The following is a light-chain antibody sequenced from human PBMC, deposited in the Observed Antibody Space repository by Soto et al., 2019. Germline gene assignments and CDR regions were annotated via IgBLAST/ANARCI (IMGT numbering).Light chain of an antibody. CDR1: SGYSNYK. Sequence: QSVLTQPPSASASLGASVTLTCTLSSGYSNYKVDWYQQRPGKGPRFVMRVGTGGIVGSKGDGIPDRFSVLGSGLNRYLTIKNIQEEDESDYHCGADHGRGSNYVFGTGTKLTV. CDR2: VGTGGIVG. CDR3: GADHGRGSNYV. V-gene: IGLV9-49*01. J-gene: IGLJ1*01.